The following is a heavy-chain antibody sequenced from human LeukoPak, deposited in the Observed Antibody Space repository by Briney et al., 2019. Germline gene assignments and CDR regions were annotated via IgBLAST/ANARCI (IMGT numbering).Heavy chain of an antibody. V-gene: IGHV3-64*02. Sequence: GGSLRLSCAASGFTFSTYAMHWVRQAPGKGLEYVSGISSNGGSTYHADSVKGRFTISRDNSKNMLYLQMGSLRAEDMAVYYCARDGDSGGHLYYFDYWGQGTLVTVSS. J-gene: IGHJ4*02. CDR3: ARDGDSGGHLYYFDY. D-gene: IGHD2-15*01. CDR2: ISSNGGST. CDR1: GFTFSTYA.